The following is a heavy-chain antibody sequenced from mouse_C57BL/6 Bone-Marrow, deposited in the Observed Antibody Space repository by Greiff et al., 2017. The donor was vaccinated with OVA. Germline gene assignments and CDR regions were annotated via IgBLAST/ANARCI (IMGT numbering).Heavy chain of an antibody. D-gene: IGHD1-1*01. CDR1: GYTFTSYN. CDR2: IYPGNGDT. V-gene: IGHV1-12*01. CDR3: ARLLLRFYYFDY. Sequence: QVQLKESGAELVRPGASVKMSCKASGYTFTSYNMHWVKQTPRQGLEWIGAIYPGNGDTSYNQKFKGKATLTVDKSSSTAYMQLSSLTSEDSAVYFCARLLLRFYYFDYWGQGTTLTVSS. J-gene: IGHJ2*01.